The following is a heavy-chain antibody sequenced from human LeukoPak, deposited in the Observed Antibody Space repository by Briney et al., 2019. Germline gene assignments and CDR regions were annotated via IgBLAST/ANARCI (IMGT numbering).Heavy chain of an antibody. CDR2: IIPIFGTA. Sequence: GASVKVSCKASGGTFSSYAISWVRQAPGQGLEWMGGIIPIFGTANYAQKFQGRVTITADESTSTAYMELSSLRSEDTAVYYCARDRDEERRHYDSSGYCLDSWGQGTLVTVSP. CDR1: GGTFSSYA. CDR3: ARDRDEERRHYDSSGYCLDS. D-gene: IGHD3-22*01. J-gene: IGHJ4*02. V-gene: IGHV1-69*13.